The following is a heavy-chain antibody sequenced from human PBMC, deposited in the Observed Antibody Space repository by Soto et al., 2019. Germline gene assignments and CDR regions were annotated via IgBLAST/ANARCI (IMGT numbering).Heavy chain of an antibody. Sequence: GESLKISCKGSGYSFTSYWISWVRQMPGKGLEWMGRIDPSDSYTNYSPSFQGHVTISADKSISTAYLQWSSLKASDTAMYYCARAAWRDYYDSSGQPDYWGQGTLVTVSS. V-gene: IGHV5-10-1*01. CDR3: ARAAWRDYYDSSGQPDY. CDR2: IDPSDSYT. J-gene: IGHJ4*02. CDR1: GYSFTSYW. D-gene: IGHD3-22*01.